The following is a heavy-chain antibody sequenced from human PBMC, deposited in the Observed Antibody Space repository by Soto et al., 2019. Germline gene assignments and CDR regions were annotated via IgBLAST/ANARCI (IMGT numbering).Heavy chain of an antibody. CDR2: VNHSGTT. V-gene: IGHV4-34*02. Sequence: QVQVQQWGAGLLKPSETLSLSCSVSGGFFNGFFWSWIRQPPGKGLEWIGEVNHSGTTKYSPALKSRVPMSAHTSKHLFFLNLTSVTAADTAVYYCARMGPFLGQWGQGSLVTVSS. CDR3: ARMGPFLGQ. D-gene: IGHD3-16*01. J-gene: IGHJ4*02. CDR1: GGFFNGFF.